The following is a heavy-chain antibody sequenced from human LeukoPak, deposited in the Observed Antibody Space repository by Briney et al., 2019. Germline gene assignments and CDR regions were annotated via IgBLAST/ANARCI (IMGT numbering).Heavy chain of an antibody. CDR2: MNPNSGNP. CDR1: GYTFTSYD. Sequence: ASVKVSCKASGYTFTSYDINWVRKATGQGLEGMGWMNPNSGNPVYAQKFQGRFTITRNPPISTAYMELSSLRSEETAVYYCARGHYYDKRNFQHWGQGTLVTVSS. V-gene: IGHV1-8*01. CDR3: ARGHYYDKRNFQH. D-gene: IGHD3-22*01. J-gene: IGHJ1*01.